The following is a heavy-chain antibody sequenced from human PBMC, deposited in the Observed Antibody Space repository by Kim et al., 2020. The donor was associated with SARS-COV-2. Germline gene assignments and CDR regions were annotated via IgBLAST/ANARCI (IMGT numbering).Heavy chain of an antibody. D-gene: IGHD5-18*01. CDR1: GGTFSSYA. Sequence: SVKASCKASGGTFSSYAISWVRQAPGQGLEWMGGIIPIFGTANYAQKFQGRVTITADESTSTAYMELSSLRSEDTAVYYCARDNPTAMVIGGLGLWFDPWGQGTLVTVSS. J-gene: IGHJ5*02. CDR2: IIPIFGTA. V-gene: IGHV1-69*13. CDR3: ARDNPTAMVIGGLGLWFDP.